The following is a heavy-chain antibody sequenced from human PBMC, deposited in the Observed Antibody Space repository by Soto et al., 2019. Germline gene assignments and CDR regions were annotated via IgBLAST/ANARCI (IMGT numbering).Heavy chain of an antibody. J-gene: IGHJ4*02. V-gene: IGHV1-69*01. CDR1: GDTFSSYG. CDR3: ARAGGHCSSTSCVDF. D-gene: IGHD2-2*01. CDR2: IKPVFGSP. Sequence: QVQLVQSGAEVKKPGSSVKVSCKTSGDTFSSYGINWVRLAPGQGPEWMGGIKPVFGSPVYARKFEGRLTMTADESTSTAYMQLSSLKSEDTAVYYCARAGGHCSSTSCVDFWGQGTLITVSS.